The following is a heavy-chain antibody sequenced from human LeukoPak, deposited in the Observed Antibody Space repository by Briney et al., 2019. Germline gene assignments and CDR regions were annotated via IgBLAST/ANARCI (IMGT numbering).Heavy chain of an antibody. J-gene: IGHJ4*02. CDR3: TRLMVAAAGRWVDY. D-gene: IGHD6-13*01. CDR2: IRSKANSYVT. Sequence: GGSLKLSCAASGFTFSGSAMHWVRQASGKGLEWVGRIRSKANSYVTAYAASVKGRFTISRDDSKNTAYLQMNSLETEDTAVYYCTRLMVAAAGRWVDYWGQGTLVTVSS. CDR1: GFTFSGSA. V-gene: IGHV3-73*01.